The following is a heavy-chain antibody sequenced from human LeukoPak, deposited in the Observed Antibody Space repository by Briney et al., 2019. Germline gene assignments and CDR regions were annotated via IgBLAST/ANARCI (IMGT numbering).Heavy chain of an antibody. Sequence: GGSLRLSCAASGFTFSSYWMSWVRQAPGKGLEWVANIKQDGSEKYYVDSLKGRFTISRDNAKNSLYLQMNGLRAEDTAVYFCARDLDGYNYSFDYWGRGTLVTVSS. D-gene: IGHD5-24*01. CDR1: GFTFSSYW. V-gene: IGHV3-7*01. CDR2: IKQDGSEK. CDR3: ARDLDGYNYSFDY. J-gene: IGHJ4*02.